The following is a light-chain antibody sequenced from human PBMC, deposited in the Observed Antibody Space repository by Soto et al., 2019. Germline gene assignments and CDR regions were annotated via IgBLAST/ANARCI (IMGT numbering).Light chain of an antibody. J-gene: IGKJ2*01. Sequence: EIVLTQSPGTLSLSPGERATLSCRASQSVSSSYLAWYQQKPGQAPRLLIYGASSTATGSPDRFSGSGSGTDFTLTISRLEPEDFAVYYCQKYHSSPLMYTFGQGTKLDIK. CDR1: QSVSSSY. CDR2: GAS. V-gene: IGKV3-20*01. CDR3: QKYHSSPLMYT.